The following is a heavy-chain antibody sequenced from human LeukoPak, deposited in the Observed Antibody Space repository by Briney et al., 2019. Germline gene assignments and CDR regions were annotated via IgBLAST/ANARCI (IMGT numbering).Heavy chain of an antibody. CDR1: GFTFSNAW. J-gene: IGHJ6*02. CDR2: IKSKADGGTT. V-gene: IGHV3-15*01. Sequence: GGSLRLSCAASGFTFSNAWMSWVRQAPGKGLEWVGRIKSKADGGTTDYPTPVKGRFTISRDDSRNTLYLQMNSLKTEDTAVYYCVRRMGGGNYYGLDVWGQGTTVTVSS. CDR3: VRRMGGGNYYGLDV. D-gene: IGHD5-24*01.